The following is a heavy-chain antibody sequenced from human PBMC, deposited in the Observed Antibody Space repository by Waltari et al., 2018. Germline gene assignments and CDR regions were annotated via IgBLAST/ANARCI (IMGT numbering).Heavy chain of an antibody. CDR1: GFTFSTYW. CDR2: IDTHGSRT. J-gene: IGHJ4*02. Sequence: EVQLVESGGGLIQPGGSLRLSCAASGFTFSTYWMHWVRQVPGKGLVWGSRIDTHGSRTDYADSVKCRFTISRDNAKNTLYLQMNSLRVEDTALYYCARDLGGSGSDWGQGTLVTVSS. D-gene: IGHD1-26*01. CDR3: ARDLGGSGSD. V-gene: IGHV3-74*01.